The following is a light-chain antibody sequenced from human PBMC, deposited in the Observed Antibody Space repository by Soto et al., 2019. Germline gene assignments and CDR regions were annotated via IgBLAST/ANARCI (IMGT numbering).Light chain of an antibody. CDR1: SSNIGSNY. CDR3: AAWDDSLSGLWV. J-gene: IGLJ3*02. CDR2: RDN. V-gene: IGLV1-47*01. Sequence: QPVLTQPPSASGTPGQRGTISFSGSSSNIGSNYVYWYQQLPGTAPKLLIYRDNRRPSGGPYRFSGSKSGTSASLAISGLRSGDAAGYYCAAWDDSLSGLWVFGGGTKVPVL.